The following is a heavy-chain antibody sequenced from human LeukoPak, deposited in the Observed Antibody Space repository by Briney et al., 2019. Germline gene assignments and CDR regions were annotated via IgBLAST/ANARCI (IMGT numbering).Heavy chain of an antibody. CDR2: ISGRGDGT. D-gene: IGHD5-12*01. CDR3: AKDRASPGFNLFDP. V-gene: IGHV3-23*01. J-gene: IGHJ5*02. CDR1: GFSFSSYA. Sequence: GGSLRLSCAASGFSFSSYAMNWVRQAPGQGLERVSGISGRGDGTYYADSVRGRFTISRDNSKNTLYLQMNRLRAGDTAAYYCAKDRASPGFNLFDPWGQGTLVTVSS.